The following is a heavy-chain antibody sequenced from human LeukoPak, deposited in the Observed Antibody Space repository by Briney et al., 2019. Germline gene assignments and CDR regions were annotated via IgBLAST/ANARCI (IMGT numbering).Heavy chain of an antibody. CDR3: AKDESSGYYYFDH. J-gene: IGHJ4*02. Sequence: GGSLRLSCAASGFTFSSYGMHWVRQAPGRGLEWVAVISSDGSNKYYADSVKGRFTISRDNSKNTLYLQMNSLRAEDTAVYYCAKDESSGYYYFDHWGQGTLVTVSS. CDR2: ISSDGSNK. CDR1: GFTFSSYG. V-gene: IGHV3-30*18. D-gene: IGHD3-22*01.